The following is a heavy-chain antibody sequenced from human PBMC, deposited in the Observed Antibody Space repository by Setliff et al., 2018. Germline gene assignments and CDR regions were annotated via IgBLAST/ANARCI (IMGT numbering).Heavy chain of an antibody. J-gene: IGHJ5*02. V-gene: IGHV4-59*12. CDR3: ARGYCSSPSCFFAGWFDP. CDR1: GSSFSSYS. D-gene: IGHD2-2*01. Sequence: SETLSLTCTVSGSSFSSYSWSWIRQPPGKGLEWIGYIDYSGSTNYNPSLKSRVTISVDTSKNQFSLKLTSVTAADTAVYYCARGYCSSPSCFFAGWFDPWGQGTLVTVSS. CDR2: IDYSGST.